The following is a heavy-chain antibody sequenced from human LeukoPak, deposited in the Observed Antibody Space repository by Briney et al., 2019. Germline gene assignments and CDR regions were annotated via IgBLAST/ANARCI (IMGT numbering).Heavy chain of an antibody. CDR2: ISASAGST. V-gene: IGHV3-23*01. CDR3: ARTTGYYTPLDY. CDR1: GFTFSSYA. Sequence: GGSLRLSCAASGFTFSSYAMSWVRQAPGKGLEWVSTISASAGSTYYADSVKGRFTISRDTSQNTLSLQMNGLRTEDTAVYYCARTTGYYTPLDYWGQGTLVTVSS. J-gene: IGHJ4*02. D-gene: IGHD3/OR15-3a*01.